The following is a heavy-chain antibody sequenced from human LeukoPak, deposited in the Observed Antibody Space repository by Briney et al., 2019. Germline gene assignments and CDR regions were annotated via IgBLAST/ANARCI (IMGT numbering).Heavy chain of an antibody. Sequence: PGRSLRLSCAASGFTFDDYAMHWVRQAPGKGLEWVSGISRNSGSIGYADSVKGRFTISRDNAKNSLYLQMNSLRAEDTALYYCAKDIGAVAADAIDYWGQGTLVTVSS. J-gene: IGHJ4*02. D-gene: IGHD6-19*01. CDR3: AKDIGAVAADAIDY. CDR1: GFTFDDYA. V-gene: IGHV3-9*01. CDR2: ISRNSGSI.